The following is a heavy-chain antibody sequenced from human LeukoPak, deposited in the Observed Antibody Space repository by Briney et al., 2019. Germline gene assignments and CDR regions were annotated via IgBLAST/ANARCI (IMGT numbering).Heavy chain of an antibody. CDR2: ISGPAGSW. J-gene: IGHJ4*02. D-gene: IGHD5/OR15-5a*01. CDR3: AKKVGLVSAPLYYFDV. V-gene: IGHV3-23*01. CDR1: GFTFSNYA. Sequence: GGSLRLSCAASGFTFSNYAMSWVRQAPGKGLEWVSAISGPAGSWDYADVVKDRFTISRDNSKNTLFLQMNSLSPEDTAIYYCAKKVGLVSAPLYYFDVWGQGTLVTVSS.